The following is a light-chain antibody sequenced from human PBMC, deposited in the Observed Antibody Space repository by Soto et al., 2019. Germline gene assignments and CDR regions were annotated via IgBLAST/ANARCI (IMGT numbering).Light chain of an antibody. CDR3: SSCISTPTRGA. CDR2: DIS. Sequence: QSALTQPASVSGSPGQSISISCTGTSLDIGTYNYVSWYQRHPGTAPKLIIYDISNRPSGVSQRFSGSKSGNTASLTISGLQAEDEADYYCSSCISTPTRGAFGGGTKLTVL. J-gene: IGLJ2*01. V-gene: IGLV2-14*03. CDR1: SLDIGTYNY.